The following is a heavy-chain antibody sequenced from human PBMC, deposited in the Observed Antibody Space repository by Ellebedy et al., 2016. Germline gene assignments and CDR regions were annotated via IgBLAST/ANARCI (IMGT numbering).Heavy chain of an antibody. J-gene: IGHJ6*03. Sequence: GESLKISXTASGFAFSSYWMMWVRQAPGKGLEWVGNIKRDGSDKYYADSVKGRFTISRDNAKNSLYLQMHSLRVEDTALYYCVKDGGGRFLEWSSYLDVWGKGTTVTVSS. CDR1: GFAFSSYW. CDR3: VKDGGGRFLEWSSYLDV. V-gene: IGHV3-7*03. CDR2: IKRDGSDK. D-gene: IGHD3-3*01.